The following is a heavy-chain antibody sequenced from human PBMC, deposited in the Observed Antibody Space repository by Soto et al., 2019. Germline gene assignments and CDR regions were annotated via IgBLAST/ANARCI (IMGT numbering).Heavy chain of an antibody. D-gene: IGHD6-19*01. CDR2: ILYDGSKK. J-gene: IGHJ6*02. CDR3: VKDGSGGWPYFVDMDV. Sequence: QVQLVQSGGGVVQPGRPLRLSCAASGFTFSSYGMHWVRQAPGKGLEWVAVILYDGSKKYYADSVKRRLTIARDNPKKTMYLQMSSLRGEDTALYYCVKDGSGGWPYFVDMDVWGRGTTVTGSS. V-gene: IGHV3-30*18. CDR1: GFTFSSYG.